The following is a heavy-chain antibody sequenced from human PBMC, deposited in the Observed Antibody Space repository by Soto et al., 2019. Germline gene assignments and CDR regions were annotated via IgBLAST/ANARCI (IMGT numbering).Heavy chain of an antibody. CDR1: GGSISSGGYS. J-gene: IGHJ6*02. CDR3: ARGRTNGVWPHIYYYYGMDV. D-gene: IGHD2-8*01. Sequence: QLQLQESGSGLVKPSQTLSLTCAVSGGSISSGGYSWSWIRQPPGKGLEWIGYIYHSGSTYYNPSLKSRVTISVDRSKNQFSLKLSSVTAADTAVYYCARGRTNGVWPHIYYYYGMDVWGQGTTVTVSS. CDR2: IYHSGST. V-gene: IGHV4-30-2*01.